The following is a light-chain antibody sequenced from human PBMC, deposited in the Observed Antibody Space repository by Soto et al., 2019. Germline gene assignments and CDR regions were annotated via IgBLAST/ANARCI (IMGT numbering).Light chain of an antibody. Sequence: AIQLTHSPSSLSSSVGDRFTITCRPIHGISIALAWYQQQPVKAPKRLIYDASSFESGVPSRLSGSGSGTELTLPISRLQTDYFATYYCHQYNSYSGTFGGGTKVDIK. CDR2: DAS. CDR1: HGISIA. CDR3: HQYNSYSGT. V-gene: IGKV1-13*02. J-gene: IGKJ4*01.